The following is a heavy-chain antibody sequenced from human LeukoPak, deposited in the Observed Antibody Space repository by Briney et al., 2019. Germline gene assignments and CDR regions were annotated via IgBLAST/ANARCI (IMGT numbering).Heavy chain of an antibody. CDR3: AAAYFGMDQYYYGMDV. D-gene: IGHD3-3*01. V-gene: IGHV3-23*01. Sequence: GASVKVSCKVSGYTLTELSMHWVRQAPGKGLKWVSAISVIGGSTYYADSVRGRFTISRDNSKNTLYLQMNSLRAEDTAVYYCAAAYFGMDQYYYGMDVWGQGTTVTVSS. J-gene: IGHJ6*02. CDR2: ISVIGGST. CDR1: GYTLTELS.